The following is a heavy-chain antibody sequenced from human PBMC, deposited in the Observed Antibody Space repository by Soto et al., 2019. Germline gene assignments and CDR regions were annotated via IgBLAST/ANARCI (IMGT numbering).Heavy chain of an antibody. J-gene: IGHJ4*02. CDR2: IIPIFGTA. D-gene: IGHD3-22*01. V-gene: IGHV1-69*01. Sequence: QEQLVQSGAEVRKPGSSVKVSCKASGGTFSRHAISWVRQAPGQGLEWMGGIIPIFGTANHAQKFQGRVTIIADESTSTAYMELSSLRSEDTAIYYCARGWGYDSSDYYYAYWGQGTLVIVSS. CDR3: ARGWGYDSSDYYYAY. CDR1: GGTFSRHA.